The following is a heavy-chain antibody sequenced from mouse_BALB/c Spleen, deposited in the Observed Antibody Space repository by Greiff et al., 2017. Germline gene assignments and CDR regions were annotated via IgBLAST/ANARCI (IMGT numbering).Heavy chain of an antibody. V-gene: IGHV2-9-2*01. CDR1: GFSLTSYD. CDR3: VRDYYGSKGGYAMDY. CDR2: IWTGGGT. D-gene: IGHD1-1*01. J-gene: IGHJ4*01. Sequence: VQLVESGPGLVAPSQSLSITCTVSGFSLTSYDISWIRQPPGKGLEWLGVIWTGGGTNYNSAFMSRLSISKDNSKSQVFLKMNSLQTDDTAIYYCVRDYYGSKGGYAMDYWGQGTSVTVSS.